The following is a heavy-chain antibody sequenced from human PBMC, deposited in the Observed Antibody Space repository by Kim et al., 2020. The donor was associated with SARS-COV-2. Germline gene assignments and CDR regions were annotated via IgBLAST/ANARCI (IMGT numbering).Heavy chain of an antibody. J-gene: IGHJ4*02. CDR1: GFTFSSYG. D-gene: IGHD1-1*01. Sequence: GGSLRLSCAASGFTFSSYGMHWVRQAPGKGLEWVAVIWYDGSNKYYADSVKGRFTISRDNSKNTLYLQMNSLRAEDTAVYYCARVPRPVVYYFDYWGQGTLVTVSS. CDR3: ARVPRPVVYYFDY. V-gene: IGHV3-33*01. CDR2: IWYDGSNK.